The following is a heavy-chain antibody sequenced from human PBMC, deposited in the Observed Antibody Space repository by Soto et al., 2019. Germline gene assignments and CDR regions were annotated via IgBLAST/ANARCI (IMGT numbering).Heavy chain of an antibody. CDR1: GFTFSNYG. CDR3: ARAGLGYCSSTSCHPGFDI. J-gene: IGHJ3*02. D-gene: IGHD2-2*01. CDR2: VWYDGSYK. V-gene: IGHV3-33*01. Sequence: GGSLRLSCAASGFTFSNYGMHWVRQAPGKGLEWVAVVWYDGSYKYYADSVKGRFTVSRDNSKNTVSLQMNSLRIEDTAVYYCARAGLGYCSSTSCHPGFDIWGQGTMVTVSS.